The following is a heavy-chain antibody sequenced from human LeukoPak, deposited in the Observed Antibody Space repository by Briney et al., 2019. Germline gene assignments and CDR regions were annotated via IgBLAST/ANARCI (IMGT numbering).Heavy chain of an antibody. CDR2: IWYDGSDE. J-gene: IGHJ4*02. CDR3: ARGLRSITIFGVAISSYFDY. D-gene: IGHD3-3*01. CDR1: GFTFTTYA. V-gene: IGHV3-33*01. Sequence: GGSLRLSCAASGFTFTTYAIHWVRQAPGKGLEWVAVIWYDGSDEYYADSVKGRFTISREYSKSTAYLEMNSLGAEDTAVYYCARGLRSITIFGVAISSYFDYWGQGTLVTVSS.